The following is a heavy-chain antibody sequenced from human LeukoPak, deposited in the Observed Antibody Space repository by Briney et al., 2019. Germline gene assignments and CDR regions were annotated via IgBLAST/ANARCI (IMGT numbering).Heavy chain of an antibody. CDR2: MNPNSGNT. CDR1: GYTFTSYD. D-gene: IGHD4-11*01. Sequence: ALVKVSCTASGYTFTSYDINWVRQATGQGLEWMGWMNPNSGNTGYAQTLQGRVTITRNTSINTAYMELSSLRSEDTAVYYCARDTTATGFDYWGQGTLVTVSS. V-gene: IGHV1-8*03. CDR3: ARDTTATGFDY. J-gene: IGHJ4*02.